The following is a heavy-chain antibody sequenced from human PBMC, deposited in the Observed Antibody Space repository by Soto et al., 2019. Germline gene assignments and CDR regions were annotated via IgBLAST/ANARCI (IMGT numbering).Heavy chain of an antibody. Sequence: GGALRLSCAVSGFSFRKYGFHLVRQPPGKGLQWVAVISPKGHSDSVEGRFTISRDNSKDTLYLQMNNLRAEDTAVYYCARDDAFANENAFDLWGQGTKVTVSS. CDR2: ISPK. V-gene: IGHV3-33*01. CDR3: ARDDAFANENAFDL. J-gene: IGHJ3*01. CDR1: GFSFRKYG. D-gene: IGHD1-1*01.